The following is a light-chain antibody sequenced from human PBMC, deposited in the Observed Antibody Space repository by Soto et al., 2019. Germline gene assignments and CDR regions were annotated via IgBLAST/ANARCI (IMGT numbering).Light chain of an antibody. CDR3: QQYYIYPPT. J-gene: IGKJ4*01. CDR2: AAS. CDR1: QSIGTY. Sequence: TQSPSSFSASTGDRVTITCRASQSIGTYLAWYQQIPGRAPKLLIFAASTLQRGVPSRFSGSGSGTDFTLTISCLQSEDFATYYCQQYYIYPPTFGGGTKVEIK. V-gene: IGKV1-8*01.